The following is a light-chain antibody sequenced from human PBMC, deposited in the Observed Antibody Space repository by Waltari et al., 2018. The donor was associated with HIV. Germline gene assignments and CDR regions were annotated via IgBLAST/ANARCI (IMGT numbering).Light chain of an antibody. CDR1: SSDVGGYNY. CDR3: SSYTTSSSWV. CDR2: EVS. J-gene: IGLJ3*02. V-gene: IGLV2-14*01. Sequence: QSALTQPASVSGSPGQSITISCTGTSSDVGGYNYVSGYQQHLGKAPKLMIYEVSRRPSGGSTRISGSKSGNTASLTISGLQAEDESDYYCSSYTTSSSWVFGGGTKLTVL.